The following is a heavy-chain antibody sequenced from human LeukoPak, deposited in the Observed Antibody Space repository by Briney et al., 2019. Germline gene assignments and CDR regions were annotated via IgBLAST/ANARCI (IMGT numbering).Heavy chain of an antibody. CDR3: ARTSGSYPYGWFDP. V-gene: IGHV3-21*01. CDR2: ISSSSSYI. D-gene: IGHD1-26*01. CDR1: GFTFSSYS. Sequence: PGGSLRLSCAASGFTFSSYSMNWVRQAPGKWLEWVSSISSSSSYIYYADSVKGRFTISRDNAKNSLYLQMNSLRAEDTAVYYCARTSGSYPYGWFDPWGQGTLVTVSS. J-gene: IGHJ5*02.